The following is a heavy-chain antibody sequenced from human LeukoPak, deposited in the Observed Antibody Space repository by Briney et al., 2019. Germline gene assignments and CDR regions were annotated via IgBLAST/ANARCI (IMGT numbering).Heavy chain of an antibody. CDR2: ISSSSSYI. J-gene: IGHJ6*02. CDR3: ARGRSVLWFGESPNDYGMDV. V-gene: IGHV3-21*01. CDR1: GFTFSSYN. Sequence: GGSLRLSCAASGFTFSSYNMHWVRQAPGKGLEWVSSISSSSSYIYYADSVKGRFTISRDNVKRSLYLQMNSLRAEDTAVYYCARGRSVLWFGESPNDYGMDVWGQGTTVTVSS. D-gene: IGHD3-10*01.